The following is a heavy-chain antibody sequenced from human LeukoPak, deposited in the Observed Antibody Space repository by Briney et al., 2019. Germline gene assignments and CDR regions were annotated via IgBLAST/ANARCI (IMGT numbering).Heavy chain of an antibody. V-gene: IGHV3-43*01. CDR3: TRDTDYGSATNYFDS. D-gene: IGHD3-10*01. CDR2: ISWEGDTT. J-gene: IGHJ4*02. CDR1: GFTFDDYA. Sequence: GGSLRLSCAASGFTFDDYAMHWVRQAPGKGLEWVALISWEGDTTYYADSVRRRFTISRDNSKNSLYLQMNNLRTEDTAFYYCTRDTDYGSATNYFDSWGQGTLVSVSS.